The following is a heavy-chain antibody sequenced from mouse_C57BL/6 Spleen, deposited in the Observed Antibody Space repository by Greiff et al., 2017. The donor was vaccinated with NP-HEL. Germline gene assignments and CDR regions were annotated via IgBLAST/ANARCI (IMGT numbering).Heavy chain of an antibody. Sequence: EVKLMESEGGLVQPGSSMKLSCTASGFTFSDYYMAWVRQVPEKGLEWVANINYDGSSTYYLDSLKSRFIISRDNAKNILYLQMSSLKSEDTATYYCARASPYFDYWGQGTTLTVSS. CDR1: GFTFSDYY. J-gene: IGHJ2*01. CDR3: ARASPYFDY. CDR2: INYDGSST. V-gene: IGHV5-16*01.